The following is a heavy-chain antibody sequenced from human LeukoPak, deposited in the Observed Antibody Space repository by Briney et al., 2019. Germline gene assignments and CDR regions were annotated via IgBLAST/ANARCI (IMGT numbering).Heavy chain of an antibody. CDR3: ARDTMVRGVNPPYHFDY. Sequence: GGSLRLSCAASGFTFSTYSMNWVRQAPGKGLEWFSYISSSSSTIYYADSVKGRFTMSRDNAKNSLYLQMNTLRDEDTAVYYCARDTMVRGVNPPYHFDYWRQGTLVTVSS. CDR2: ISSSSSTI. V-gene: IGHV3-48*02. CDR1: GFTFSTYS. D-gene: IGHD3-10*01. J-gene: IGHJ4*02.